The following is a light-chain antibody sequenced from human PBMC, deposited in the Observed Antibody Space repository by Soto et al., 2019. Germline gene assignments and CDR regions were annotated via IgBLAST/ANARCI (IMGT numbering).Light chain of an antibody. CDR1: SSNIGEGYD. Sequence: QSVLTQPPSVSGAPGQRVTISCTGSSSNIGEGYDVPWYQQLPGTAPKLLIDGNSNRPSGVPDRFSGSKSGNSASLAITGLQAEDEADYYGQSYDSSLSGSVFGGGTKVTVL. J-gene: IGLJ2*01. V-gene: IGLV1-40*01. CDR3: QSYDSSLSGSV. CDR2: GNS.